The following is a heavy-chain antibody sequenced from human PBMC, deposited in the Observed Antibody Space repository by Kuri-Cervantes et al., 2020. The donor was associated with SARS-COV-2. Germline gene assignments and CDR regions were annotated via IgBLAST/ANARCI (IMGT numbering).Heavy chain of an antibody. CDR2: INYSGTT. CDR1: GGSFSNFL. J-gene: IGHJ6*03. Sequence: SDTLSLTCGVYGGSFSNFLWDWVRQPPGKGLEWIGEINYSGTTNYNPSLKSRVTISVDPSKNLFSLNLTSVTAADTAMYYCARLRRHNDGWFATGYYMDVWGKGTTVTVSS. D-gene: IGHD6-19*01. CDR3: ARLRRHNDGWFATGYYMDV. V-gene: IGHV4-34*01.